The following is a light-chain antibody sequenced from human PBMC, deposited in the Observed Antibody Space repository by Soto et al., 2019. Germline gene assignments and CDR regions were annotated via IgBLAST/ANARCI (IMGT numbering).Light chain of an antibody. CDR1: QSVSTN. CDR3: QQYYQWPT. V-gene: IGKV3-15*01. J-gene: IGKJ4*01. CDR2: GAS. Sequence: EIVMTQSPATLSVSPGERATLSCRASQSVSTNLVWYQRRPGQAPRLLIYGASTRATGIPARFSGIGSGTEFTLTISSLQSEDFAVYYCQQYYQWPTFGGGTQVEIK.